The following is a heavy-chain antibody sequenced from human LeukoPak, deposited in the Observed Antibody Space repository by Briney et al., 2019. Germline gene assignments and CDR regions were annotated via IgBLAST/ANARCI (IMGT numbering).Heavy chain of an antibody. CDR3: ARGVGLTQGGTFDY. D-gene: IGHD1-1*01. CDR1: GYSISSGFY. J-gene: IGHJ4*02. Sequence: PSESLSLTCTVSGYSISSGFYWGWIRQPPGKGLEWIGSIYHSGSTHYNSSLKSRVTISVDTSKNQLSLKLSSVTAADTAVYYCARGVGLTQGGTFDYWGQGTLVTVSS. CDR2: IYHSGST. V-gene: IGHV4-38-2*02.